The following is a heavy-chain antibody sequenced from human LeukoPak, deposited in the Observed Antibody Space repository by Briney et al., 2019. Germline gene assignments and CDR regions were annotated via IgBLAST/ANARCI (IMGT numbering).Heavy chain of an antibody. Sequence: PGGSLRLSCAASGFTFGSYWMSWVRQAPGQGLEWVAHIKQDGSDKYYVDSVKGRFTISRDNAKNSLYLQMNSLRAEDTAVYYCAREGSSGWYWDYWGQGTLVTVSS. CDR1: GFTFGSYW. CDR2: IKQDGSDK. D-gene: IGHD6-19*01. J-gene: IGHJ4*02. V-gene: IGHV3-7*01. CDR3: AREGSSGWYWDY.